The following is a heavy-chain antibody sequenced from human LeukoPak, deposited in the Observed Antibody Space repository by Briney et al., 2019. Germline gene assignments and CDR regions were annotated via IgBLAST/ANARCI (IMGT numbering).Heavy chain of an antibody. CDR2: MNHSGST. V-gene: IGHV4-34*01. CDR3: ARDRIAAACMDY. J-gene: IGHJ4*02. D-gene: IGHD6-13*01. Sequence: SEPLSLICAVYGGFFSGYYWRWIRQPPGKGLEWIGEMNHSGSTNYNPSLKSRVTISVDTSKNQFSLKLSSVTAADTAVYYCARDRIAAACMDYWGQGTLVTVSS. CDR1: GGFFSGYY.